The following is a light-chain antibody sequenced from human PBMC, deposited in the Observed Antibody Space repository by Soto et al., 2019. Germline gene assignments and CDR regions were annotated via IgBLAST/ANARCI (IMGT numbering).Light chain of an antibody. Sequence: QSALTQVASVSGSPGQSITISSTGTSGDVVGHDFSSWYQQNPGKAPKLMIYNVNYRPSGVSNRFSGSKSGNTASLTISGLQAEDEANYYCSSYTNTNTVVFGGGTKLTVL. J-gene: IGLJ2*01. CDR1: SGDVVGHDF. V-gene: IGLV2-14*03. CDR2: NVN. CDR3: SSYTNTNTVV.